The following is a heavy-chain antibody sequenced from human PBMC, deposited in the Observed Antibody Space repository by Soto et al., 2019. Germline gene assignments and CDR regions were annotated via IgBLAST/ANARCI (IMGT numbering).Heavy chain of an antibody. V-gene: IGHV1-69*02. Sequence: QVQLVQSGAEVKKPGSSVKVSCKASGGTFSSYTISWVRQAPGQGLEWMGRIIPILGIANYAQKFQGSVTLTADKSTSTAYMALSSLRSEDTAVYYCAVPAAQCAGEYYFDYWGQGTLVTVSS. CDR1: GGTFSSYT. D-gene: IGHD2-2*01. CDR2: IIPILGIA. CDR3: AVPAAQCAGEYYFDY. J-gene: IGHJ4*02.